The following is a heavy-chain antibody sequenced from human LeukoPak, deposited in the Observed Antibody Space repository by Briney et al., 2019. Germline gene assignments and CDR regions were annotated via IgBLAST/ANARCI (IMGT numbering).Heavy chain of an antibody. CDR3: ARDRGQWRVGLPGWYFDL. Sequence: SVKVSCKASGGTFSSYAISWVRQAPGQGLEWMGGIIPIFGTANYAQKFQGRVTITADDPTSTAYMELSSLRFEDTAVYYCARDRGQWRVGLPGWYFDLWGRGTLVTVSS. V-gene: IGHV1-69*01. D-gene: IGHD6-19*01. CDR2: IIPIFGTA. J-gene: IGHJ2*01. CDR1: GGTFSSYA.